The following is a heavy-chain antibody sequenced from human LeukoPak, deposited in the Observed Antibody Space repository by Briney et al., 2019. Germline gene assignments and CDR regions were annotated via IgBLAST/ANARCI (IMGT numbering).Heavy chain of an antibody. CDR2: MNPNSGNT. CDR3: ARGGPAYGSGSYYLWGDFDY. CDR1: GYTFTGYY. V-gene: IGHV1-8*02. J-gene: IGHJ4*02. Sequence: ASVKVSCKASGYTFTGYYMHWVRQATGQGLEWMGWMNPNSGNTGYAQKFQGRVTMTRNTSISTVYMELSSLRSEDTAVYYCARGGPAYGSGSYYLWGDFDYWGQGTLVTVSS. D-gene: IGHD3-10*01.